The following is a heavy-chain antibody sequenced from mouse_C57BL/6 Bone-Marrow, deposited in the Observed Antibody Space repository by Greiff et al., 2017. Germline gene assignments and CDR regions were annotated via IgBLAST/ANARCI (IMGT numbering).Heavy chain of an antibody. CDR3: ARSMTSVVATEGYAMDY. CDR2: INPSSGYT. V-gene: IGHV1-4*01. CDR1: GYTFTSYT. Sequence: VQLQQSGAELARPGASVKMSCKASGYTFTSYTMHWVKQRPGQGLEWIGYINPSSGYTKYNQKFKDKATLTADKSSSPAYMQLTNLTSEDSAVYYCARSMTSVVATEGYAMDYWGQGTSVTVSS. J-gene: IGHJ4*01. D-gene: IGHD1-1*01.